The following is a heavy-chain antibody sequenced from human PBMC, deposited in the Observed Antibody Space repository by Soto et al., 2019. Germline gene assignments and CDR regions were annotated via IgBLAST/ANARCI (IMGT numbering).Heavy chain of an antibody. CDR1: GGSISSSSYY. CDR3: ARHEAEEQWLRMSLLLGPFDP. D-gene: IGHD5-12*01. CDR2: IYCSGST. V-gene: IGHV4-39*01. Sequence: SETLSLTCTVSGGSISSSSYYWGWIRQPPGKGLEWIGSIYCSGSTYYNPSLKSRVTISVDTSKNQFSLKLSSVTAADTAVYYCARHEAEEQWLRMSLLLGPFDPWGQGTLVTV. J-gene: IGHJ5*02.